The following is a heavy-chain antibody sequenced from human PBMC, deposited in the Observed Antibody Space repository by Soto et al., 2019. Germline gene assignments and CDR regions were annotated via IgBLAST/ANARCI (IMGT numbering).Heavy chain of an antibody. CDR1: GYTFTSYA. CDR2: INAGNGNT. CDR3: ARDFTLLWFGELSSPNWFDP. J-gene: IGHJ5*02. Sequence: ASVKVSCKASGYTFTSYAMHWVRQAPGQRLEWMGWINAGNGNTKYSQKFQGRVTITRDTSASTAYMELSSLRSEDTAVYYCARDFTLLWFGELSSPNWFDPWGQGTLVTVSS. D-gene: IGHD3-10*01. V-gene: IGHV1-3*01.